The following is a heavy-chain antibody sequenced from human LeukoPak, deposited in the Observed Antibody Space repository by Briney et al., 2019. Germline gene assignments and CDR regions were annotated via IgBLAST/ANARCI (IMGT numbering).Heavy chain of an antibody. J-gene: IGHJ4*02. Sequence: PGGSLRLSCAVSGFTFSNYWMSWARQSPGKGLEWVANIYLDGSRAYYVDSVKGRFTISRDNAKNSLFLQMNSLRAEDTAVYYCAKSSPPPINYWGQGTLVTVSS. V-gene: IGHV3-7*03. D-gene: IGHD1-14*01. CDR1: GFTFSNYW. CDR2: IYLDGSRA. CDR3: AKSSPPPINY.